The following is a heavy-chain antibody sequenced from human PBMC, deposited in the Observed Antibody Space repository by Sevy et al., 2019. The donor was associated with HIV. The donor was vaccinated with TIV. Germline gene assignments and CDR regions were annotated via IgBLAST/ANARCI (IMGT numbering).Heavy chain of an antibody. D-gene: IGHD2-15*01. Sequence: SETLSLTCTVSGGSISDYYWTWIRQPAGKGLEWLGRIYIGGSTEYNPSLKSRFSMSLDTSKNTSSLKLTSMTAADTAVYDCARGPQPCNSVSCYSALSWGQGILVTVSS. CDR3: ARGPQPCNSVSCYSALS. CDR1: GGSISDYY. V-gene: IGHV4-4*07. CDR2: IYIGGST. J-gene: IGHJ4*02.